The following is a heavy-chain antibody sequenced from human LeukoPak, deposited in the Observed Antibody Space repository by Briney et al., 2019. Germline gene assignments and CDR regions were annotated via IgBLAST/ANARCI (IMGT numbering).Heavy chain of an antibody. Sequence: ASVKVSCKASGYTFTSYDINWVRQATGEGPEWMGWMNPNSANTGYAQKSQGRVPMTRNTSISTAYMELSSLRSEDTAVYYCARGPPESSNSDYWGQGTLVTVSS. J-gene: IGHJ4*02. D-gene: IGHD6-13*01. CDR2: MNPNSANT. V-gene: IGHV1-8*01. CDR1: GYTFTSYD. CDR3: ARGPPESSNSDY.